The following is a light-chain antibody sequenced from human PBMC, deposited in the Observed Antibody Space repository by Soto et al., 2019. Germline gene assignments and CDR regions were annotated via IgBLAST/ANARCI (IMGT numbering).Light chain of an antibody. CDR2: DVS. V-gene: IGLV2-14*03. CDR1: SIDVGAFDF. Sequence: QSALTQPASVSGSPGQSITISCTGTSIDVGAFDFVSWYQQRPGKAPKLLFFDVSDRPSGVSNRYSGSKSGNTASLTSAGLQAEDEADYYCASHTSARTPYGLGTGTKLTVL. CDR3: ASHTSARTPYG. J-gene: IGLJ1*01.